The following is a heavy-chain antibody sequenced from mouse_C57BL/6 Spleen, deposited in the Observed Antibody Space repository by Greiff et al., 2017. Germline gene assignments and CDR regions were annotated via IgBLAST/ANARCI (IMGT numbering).Heavy chain of an antibody. CDR1: GYTFTSYW. Sequence: QVQLQQPGAELVRPGSSVKLSCKASGYTFTSYWMHWVKQRPIQGLEWIGNIDPSDSETHCNQKFKDKATLTVEKSSSPAYMQLSSLTSEDSAVYYCARMVTYYFDYWGQGTTLTGSS. V-gene: IGHV1-52*01. CDR2: IDPSDSET. J-gene: IGHJ2*01. D-gene: IGHD2-2*01. CDR3: ARMVTYYFDY.